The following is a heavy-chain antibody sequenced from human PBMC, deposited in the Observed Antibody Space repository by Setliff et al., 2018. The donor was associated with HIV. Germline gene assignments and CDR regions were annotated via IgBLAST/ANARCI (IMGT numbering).Heavy chain of an antibody. CDR1: GGAFSGYA. CDR2: LIPVFGTA. J-gene: IGHJ3*02. CDR3: ARSLILGGAFDS. Sequence: SVKVSCKASGGAFSGYALSWVRQAPGQGLEWMGGLIPVFGTANYAQKFQGRVTISADESTSTAYMELSSLRSEDTAVYYCARSLILGGAFDSWGQETMVTVSS. V-gene: IGHV1-69*13. D-gene: IGHD3-16*01.